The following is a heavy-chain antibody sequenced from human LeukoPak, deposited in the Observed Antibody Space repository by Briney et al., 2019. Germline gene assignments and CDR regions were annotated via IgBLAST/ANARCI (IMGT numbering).Heavy chain of an antibody. D-gene: IGHD3-22*01. CDR3: ANPYYDSSGYEH. Sequence: GGSLRLSCAASGFTFSNAWMSWVRQAPGKGLEWVGRIKSKTDGGTTDYAAPVKGRFTISRDNSKNTLCLQMNSLRAEDTAVYYCANPYYDSSGYEHWGQGTLVTVSS. J-gene: IGHJ1*01. CDR1: GFTFSNAW. CDR2: IKSKTDGGTT. V-gene: IGHV3-15*01.